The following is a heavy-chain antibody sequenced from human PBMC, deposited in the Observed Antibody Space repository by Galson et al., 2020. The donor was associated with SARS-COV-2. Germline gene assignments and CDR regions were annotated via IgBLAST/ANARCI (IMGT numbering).Heavy chain of an antibody. D-gene: IGHD3-10*01. J-gene: IGHJ5*02. V-gene: IGHV4-30-2*01. CDR1: GGSITSGTYS. CDR3: ARVGGWSNYYSGRGKWFDP. CDR2: MHHGGST. Sequence: TLSLTCAVSGGSITSGTYSWGWIRQPPGKGLEWIGDMHHGGSTYYNPSLKSRVTISVDRSKNQFSLRLSSVTAADTAVYYCARVGGWSNYYSGRGKWFDPWGQGALVPVSS.